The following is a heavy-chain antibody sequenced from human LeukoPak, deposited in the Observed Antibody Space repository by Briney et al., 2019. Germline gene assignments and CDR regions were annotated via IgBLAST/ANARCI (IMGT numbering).Heavy chain of an antibody. CDR3: AKDTLIKEFGSSPDY. V-gene: IGHV3-9*01. D-gene: IGHD3-16*01. CDR1: GFTFDDYA. J-gene: IGHJ4*02. Sequence: GRSLRLSCAASGFTFDDYAMHWVRQAPGKGLEWVSGISWNSGSIGYADSVKGRFTISRDNAKNSLYPQMNSLRAEDTALYYCAKDTLIKEFGSSPDYWGQGTLVTVSS. CDR2: ISWNSGSI.